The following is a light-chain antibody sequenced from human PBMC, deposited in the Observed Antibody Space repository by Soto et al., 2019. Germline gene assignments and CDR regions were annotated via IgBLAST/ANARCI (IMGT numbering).Light chain of an antibody. CDR1: SSDVGNYNY. CDR3: SSYTTSSTYV. V-gene: IGLV2-14*01. CDR2: EVS. Sequence: QSALTQPASVSGSPGQSITISCTGTSSDVGNYNYVSWCQQHPGKAPKLMIYEVSNRPSGVSNRFSGSKSGNTASLTISGLQAEDEADYYCSSYTTSSTYVFGTGTKVTVL. J-gene: IGLJ1*01.